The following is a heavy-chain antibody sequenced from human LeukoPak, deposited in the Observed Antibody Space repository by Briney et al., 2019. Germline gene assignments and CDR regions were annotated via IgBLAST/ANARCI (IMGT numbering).Heavy chain of an antibody. D-gene: IGHD3-16*01. J-gene: IGHJ6*03. V-gene: IGHV4-59*01. CDR1: GGSISSYY. Sequence: SETLSLTCTVSGGSISSYYWSWIRQPPGKGLEWIGYIYYSGSTNYNPSLKSRVTISVDTSKNQFSLKLSSVTAADTAVYYCARETSQKGAHYMDVRGKGTTVTISS. CDR2: IYYSGST. CDR3: ARETSQKGAHYMDV.